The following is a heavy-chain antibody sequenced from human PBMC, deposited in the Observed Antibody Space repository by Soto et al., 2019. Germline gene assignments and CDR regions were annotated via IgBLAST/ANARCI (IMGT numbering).Heavy chain of an antibody. CDR3: SWWLSPY. J-gene: IGHJ4*02. CDR2: ISSSSSTI. CDR1: GFTFSSYS. V-gene: IGHV3-48*02. Sequence: EVQLVESGGGLVQPGGSLRLSCAASGFTFSSYSMNWVRQAPGKGLEWVSYISSSSSTIYYADSVKGLFTIYRDNAKNSLYMQMNSLRDDDTAVYYCSWWLSPYWGQGTLVTVSA. D-gene: IGHD2-8*02.